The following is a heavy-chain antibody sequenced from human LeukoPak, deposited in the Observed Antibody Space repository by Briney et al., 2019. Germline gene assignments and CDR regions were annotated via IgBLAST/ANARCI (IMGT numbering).Heavy chain of an antibody. D-gene: IGHD3-3*01. V-gene: IGHV3-21*01. Sequence: GGSLRLSCAASGFTFSSYSMNWVRQAPGKGLEWVSSISSSSSYIYYADSVKGRFTISRDNAKNSLYLQMNSLRAEDTAVYYCARDHTLLRFLEWFPFDYWGQGTLVTVSS. CDR2: ISSSSSYI. CDR3: ARDHTLLRFLEWFPFDY. J-gene: IGHJ4*02. CDR1: GFTFSSYS.